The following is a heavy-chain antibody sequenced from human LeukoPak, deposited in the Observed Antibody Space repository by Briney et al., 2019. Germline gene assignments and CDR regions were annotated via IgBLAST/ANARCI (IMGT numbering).Heavy chain of an antibody. CDR1: GGSISSSTYY. V-gene: IGHV4-39*01. Sequence: SETLSLTCTVSGGSISSSTYYWAWVRQPPGKGLEWIGSINYSGNTYYQSSLKIRVTISVDTSKNQFSLKLTSVTAADTAVYYCTRLTVGTTWGNYFDYWGQGTVVTVSS. D-gene: IGHD1-26*01. CDR3: TRLTVGTTWGNYFDY. J-gene: IGHJ4*02. CDR2: INYSGNT.